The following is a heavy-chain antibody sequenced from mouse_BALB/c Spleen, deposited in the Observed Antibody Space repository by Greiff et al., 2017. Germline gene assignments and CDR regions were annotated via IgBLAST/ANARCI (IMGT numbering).Heavy chain of an antibody. CDR2: ISSGGSYT. J-gene: IGHJ1*01. Sequence: EVKLMESGGGLVKPGGSLKLSCAASGFTFSSYAMSWVRQTPEKRLEWVATISSGGSYTYYPDSVKGRFTISRDNAKNTLYLQMSSLRSEDTAMYYCARERDYGSSRYFDVWGAGTTVTVSS. V-gene: IGHV5-9-3*01. CDR1: GFTFSSYA. CDR3: ARERDYGSSRYFDV. D-gene: IGHD1-1*01.